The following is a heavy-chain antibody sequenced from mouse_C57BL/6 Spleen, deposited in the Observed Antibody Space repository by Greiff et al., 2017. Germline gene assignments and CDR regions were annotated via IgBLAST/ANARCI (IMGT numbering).Heavy chain of an antibody. D-gene: IGHD1-1*01. V-gene: IGHV1-69*01. J-gene: IGHJ4*01. CDR1: GYTFTSYW. CDR2: IDPSDSYT. CDR3: AREATVVGYYAMDY. Sequence: QVQLQQPGAELVMPGASVKLSCKASGYTFTSYWMHWVKQRPGQGLEWIGEIDPSDSYTNYNQKFKGKSTLTVDKSSSTAYMQLSDLTSEDSAIYYCAREATVVGYYAMDYWGQGTSVTVSS.